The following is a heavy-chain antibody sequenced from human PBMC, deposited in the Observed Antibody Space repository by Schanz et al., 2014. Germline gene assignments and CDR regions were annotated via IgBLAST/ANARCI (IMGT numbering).Heavy chain of an antibody. CDR2: LWHDGSKK. V-gene: IGHV3-33*01. D-gene: IGHD5-12*01. Sequence: VQLVESGGGVVQPGRSLRLSCVASGFTFSSYDVFWVRQAPGKGLEWVAILWHDGSKKYYADSVKGRFTVSRDNSKNTLYLQLNSLRAEDTAVYYCARDFHGYGPHLDYWGQGSLVIVSS. J-gene: IGHJ4*02. CDR3: ARDFHGYGPHLDY. CDR1: GFTFSSYD.